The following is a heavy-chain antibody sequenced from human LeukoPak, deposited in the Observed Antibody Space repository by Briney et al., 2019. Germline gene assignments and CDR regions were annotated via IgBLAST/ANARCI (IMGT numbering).Heavy chain of an antibody. CDR2: INHSGST. D-gene: IGHD6-19*01. Sequence: PSETLSLTCTVSGGSISTYYWSWIRQPPGKGLEWIGEINHSGSTNYNPSLKSRVTISVDTSKNQFSLKLSSVTAADTAVYYCARGLQWLVRLDYWGQGTLVTVSS. V-gene: IGHV4-34*01. J-gene: IGHJ4*02. CDR3: ARGLQWLVRLDY. CDR1: GGSISTYY.